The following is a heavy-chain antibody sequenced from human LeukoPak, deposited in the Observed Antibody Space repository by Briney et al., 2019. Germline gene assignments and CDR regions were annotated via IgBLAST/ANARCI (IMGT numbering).Heavy chain of an antibody. CDR3: ARAYSSGWTSANYYYYYGMDV. D-gene: IGHD6-19*01. V-gene: IGHV1-69*04. CDR2: IIPIFGIA. CDR1: GGTFSSYA. Sequence: ASVKVSCKASGGTFSSYAISWVRQAPGQGLEWMGRIIPIFGIANYAQKFQGRVTITADKSTSTAYMELSSLRSEDTAVYYCARAYSSGWTSANYYYYYGMDVWGQGTTVTVSS. J-gene: IGHJ6*02.